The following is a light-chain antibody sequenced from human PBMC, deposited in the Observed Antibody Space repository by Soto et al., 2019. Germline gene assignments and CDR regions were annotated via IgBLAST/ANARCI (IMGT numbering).Light chain of an antibody. CDR1: QDISNY. Sequence: DIQKTQSPSSLSASVGDRVTITCQASQDISNYLNWYQQKPGKAPKLLIYDASNLETGVPSRFGGSGSGTDFTFTISSLQPADIATYYCQQYDNLPSITFGQGTRLEIK. V-gene: IGKV1-33*01. CDR3: QQYDNLPSIT. J-gene: IGKJ5*01. CDR2: DAS.